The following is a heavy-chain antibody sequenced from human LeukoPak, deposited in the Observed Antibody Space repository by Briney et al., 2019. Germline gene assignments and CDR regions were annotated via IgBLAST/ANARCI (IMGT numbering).Heavy chain of an antibody. D-gene: IGHD2-21*01. CDR2: ISSDGSST. V-gene: IGHV3-74*01. J-gene: IGHJ3*02. CDR1: GFTFSRYS. CDR3: ASFGKEGHIVPGDGFDI. Sequence: QPGGSLRLSCAASGFTFSRYSMHWVRHAPGKGLVWVSRISSDGSSTTYADSVKGRFTISRDNAKNTLYLQMNGLRAEDTAVYYGASFGKEGHIVPGDGFDIWGQGTMVTVSS.